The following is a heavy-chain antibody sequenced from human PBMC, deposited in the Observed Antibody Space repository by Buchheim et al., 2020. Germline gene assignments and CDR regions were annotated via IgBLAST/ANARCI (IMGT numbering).Heavy chain of an antibody. CDR3: ARDRLDIAARPYYYYGMDV. D-gene: IGHD6-6*01. J-gene: IGHJ6*02. CDR2: IIPIFGTA. CDR1: GGTFSNYA. Sequence: QVQLVQSGAEVKKPGSSVKVSCKASGGTFSNYAISWVRQAPGQGLEWMGGIIPIFGTANYAQKFQGRVTITADKSTSTAYMELSSLRSEDTAVYYCARDRLDIAARPYYYYGMDVWGQGTT. V-gene: IGHV1-69*06.